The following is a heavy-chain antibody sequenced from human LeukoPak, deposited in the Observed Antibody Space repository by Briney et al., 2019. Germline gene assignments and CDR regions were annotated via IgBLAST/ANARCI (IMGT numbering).Heavy chain of an antibody. Sequence: GGSLRLSCAASGSTFSSYVMNWVRQAPGKGLEWVSVIGGSGDNTDYADSVKGRFTISRDNSRNTLYLQMTSLRAEDTAIYYCARGGVVSTSYWGQGALVTVSS. V-gene: IGHV3-23*01. CDR3: ARGGVVSTSY. CDR1: GSTFSSYV. J-gene: IGHJ4*02. D-gene: IGHD5/OR15-5a*01. CDR2: IGGSGDNT.